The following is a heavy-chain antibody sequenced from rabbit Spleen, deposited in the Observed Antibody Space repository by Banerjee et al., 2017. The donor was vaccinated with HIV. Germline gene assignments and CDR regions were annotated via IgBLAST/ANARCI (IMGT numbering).Heavy chain of an antibody. V-gene: IGHV1S40*01. CDR3: ARDLDGGHVNGAGL. J-gene: IGHJ6*01. CDR2: INTATGKP. Sequence: QSLEESGGDLVKPGASLTLTCTASGFSFSSSDYMCWVRQAPGKGLEWIACINTATGKPVYASWARGRLTISKTSSTTVTLQMTSLTAADTATYFCARDLDGGHVNGAGLWGPGTLVTVS. D-gene: IGHD2-1*01. CDR1: GFSFSSSDY.